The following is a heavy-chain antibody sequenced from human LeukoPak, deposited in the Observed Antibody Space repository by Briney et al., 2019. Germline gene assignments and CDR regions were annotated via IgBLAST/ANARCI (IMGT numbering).Heavy chain of an antibody. J-gene: IGHJ5*02. D-gene: IGHD6-6*01. V-gene: IGHV3-7*01. CDR3: ARGGGSSS. CDR2: IKPDGSAT. CDR1: GFSFSNFW. Sequence: GGSLRLTCAASGFSFSNFWMSWVRQAPGKGLEWVANIKPDGSATNYVDSVKGGFTISRDNAKNSLDLQMNSLRAEDTAVYCCARGGGSSSWGQGTLVTVSS.